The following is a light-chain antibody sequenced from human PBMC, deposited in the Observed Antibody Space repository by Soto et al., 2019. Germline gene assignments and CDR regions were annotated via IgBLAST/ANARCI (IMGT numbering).Light chain of an antibody. V-gene: IGKV3-11*01. J-gene: IGKJ4*01. CDR1: QSVSSY. CDR2: VAS. CDR3: QQRSKWPLT. Sequence: EIVLTQSPATLSLSPGERATLSCRASQSVSSYLAWYQQKPGQAPRLLIYVASNRATGIPARFSGSGSGTDFTLTISSLEPEDFAVYYCQQRSKWPLTFGGGTKVEIK.